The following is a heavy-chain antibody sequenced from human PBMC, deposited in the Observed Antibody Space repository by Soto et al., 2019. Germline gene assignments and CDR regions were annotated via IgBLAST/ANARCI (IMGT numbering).Heavy chain of an antibody. D-gene: IGHD3-3*01. V-gene: IGHV1-69*06. CDR3: ANYLGWLRYYGMDV. CDR1: GGTFSSYA. CDR2: IIPIFGTA. Sequence: GASVKVSCKASGGTFSSYAISWVRQAPGQGLEWMGGIIPIFGTANYAQKFQGRVTITADKSTSTAYMELSSLRSEDTAVYYCANYLGWLRYYGMDVWGQGTTVTVSS. J-gene: IGHJ6*02.